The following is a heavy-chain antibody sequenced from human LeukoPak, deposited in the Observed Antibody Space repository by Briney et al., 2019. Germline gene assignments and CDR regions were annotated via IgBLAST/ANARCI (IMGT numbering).Heavy chain of an antibody. J-gene: IGHJ4*02. CDR1: GGTFSSYA. D-gene: IGHD3-10*01. CDR2: IIPILGIA. Sequence: SVKVSCKASGGTFSSYAISWVRQAPGQGLEWMGRIIPILGIANYAQKFQGRVTITADKSTSTAYMELSSLRSEDTAVYYCARLYYYGSDDYWGQGTLVTVSS. CDR3: ARLYYYGSDDY. V-gene: IGHV1-69*04.